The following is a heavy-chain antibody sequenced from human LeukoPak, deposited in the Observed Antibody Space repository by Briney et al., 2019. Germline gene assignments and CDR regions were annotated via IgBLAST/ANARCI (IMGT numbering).Heavy chain of an antibody. J-gene: IGHJ2*01. Sequence: SETLSLTCTVSGGSISSGSYYWSWIRQPPGKGLEWIGYIYYSGSTNYNPSLKSRVTISVDTSKNQFSLKLSSVTAADTAVYYCARAHTWTTVTTSTWYFDLWGRGTLVTVSS. CDR2: IYYSGST. D-gene: IGHD4-17*01. CDR1: GGSISSGSYY. CDR3: ARAHTWTTVTTSTWYFDL. V-gene: IGHV4-61*01.